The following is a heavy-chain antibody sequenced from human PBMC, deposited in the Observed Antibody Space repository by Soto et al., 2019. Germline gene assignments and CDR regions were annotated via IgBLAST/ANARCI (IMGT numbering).Heavy chain of an antibody. D-gene: IGHD3-10*01. V-gene: IGHV4-39*01. Sequence: SETLSLTCTVSGGSISSSSYYWGWIRQPPGKGLEWIGSIYYSGGTYYNPSLKSRVTISVDTSKNQFSLKLSSVTAADTAVYYCARHLGTSAWFGDYYYYYGMDVWGQGTTVTVSS. CDR1: GGSISSSSYY. J-gene: IGHJ6*02. CDR2: IYYSGGT. CDR3: ARHLGTSAWFGDYYYYYGMDV.